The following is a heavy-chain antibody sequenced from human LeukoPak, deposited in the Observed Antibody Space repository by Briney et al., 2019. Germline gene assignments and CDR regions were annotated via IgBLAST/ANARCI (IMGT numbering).Heavy chain of an antibody. D-gene: IGHD3-22*01. V-gene: IGHV4-39*01. J-gene: IGHJ5*02. Sequence: SETLSLTCTVSGGSISSSSYYWGWIRQPPGKGLEWIGSIYYSGSTYYNPSLKSRVTISVDTSKDQFSLKLSSVTAADTAVYYCARHWVDSSGYSGWFDPWGQGTLVTVSS. CDR1: GGSISSSSYY. CDR3: ARHWVDSSGYSGWFDP. CDR2: IYYSGST.